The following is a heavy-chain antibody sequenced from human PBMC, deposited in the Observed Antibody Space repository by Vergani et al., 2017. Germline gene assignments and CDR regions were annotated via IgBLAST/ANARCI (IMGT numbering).Heavy chain of an antibody. CDR2: IYYSGST. V-gene: IGHV4-30-4*01. D-gene: IGHD5-12*01. CDR1: GGSISSGDYY. CDR3: ASVVRRGRNYYYSYYMDV. J-gene: IGHJ6*03. Sequence: QVQLQESGPGLVKPSQTLSLTCTVSGGSISSGDYYWSWIRQPPGKGLEWIGYIYYSGSTYYNPSLKSRVTISVDTSKNQFSLKLSSVTAADTAVYYCASVVRRGRNYYYSYYMDVWGKGSTVTVSS.